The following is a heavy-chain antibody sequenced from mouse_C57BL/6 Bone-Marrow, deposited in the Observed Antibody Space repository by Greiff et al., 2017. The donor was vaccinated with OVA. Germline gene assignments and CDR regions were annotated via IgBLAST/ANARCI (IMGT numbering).Heavy chain of an antibody. V-gene: IGHV1-82*01. D-gene: IGHD2-4*01. Sequence: QVQLKQSGPELVKPGASVKISCKASGYAFSSSWMNWVKQRPGKGLEWIGRIYPGDGDTNYNGKFKGKATLTADKSSSTAYMQLSSLTSEDSAVYFCARSGDYDGAGFADWGQGTLVTVSA. CDR2: IYPGDGDT. CDR1: GYAFSSSW. J-gene: IGHJ3*01. CDR3: ARSGDYDGAGFAD.